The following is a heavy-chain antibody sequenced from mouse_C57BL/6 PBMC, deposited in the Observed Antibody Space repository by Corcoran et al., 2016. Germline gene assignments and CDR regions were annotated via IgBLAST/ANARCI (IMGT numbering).Heavy chain of an antibody. D-gene: IGHD1-1*01. CDR3: ASYYYGSSNY. Sequence: EVQLQQSGPVLMKPGASVKMSCKASGYTFTDYYMNWVKQSHGKSLEWIGVINPYNGGTSYNQKFKGKATLTVDKSSSTAYMELNSLTSEDSAVYYGASYYYGSSNYWGQGTSVTVSS. CDR2: INPYNGGT. CDR1: GYTFTDYY. V-gene: IGHV1-19*01. J-gene: IGHJ4*01.